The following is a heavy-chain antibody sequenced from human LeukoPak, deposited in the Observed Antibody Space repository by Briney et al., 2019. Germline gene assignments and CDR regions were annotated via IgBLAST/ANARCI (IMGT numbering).Heavy chain of an antibody. D-gene: IGHD6-13*01. CDR3: ASGCMAAAGTVQESLDY. CDR2: TKQDGSEK. J-gene: IGHJ4*02. CDR1: GFTFSSYW. V-gene: IGHV3-7*01. Sequence: GGSLRLACAASGFTFSSYWMSWVRQAPGKGLEWVANTKQDGSEKYDVDYVKGRFSISRDNAKNSLCLQINSLRAEHTAMYYCASGCMAAAGTVQESLDYWGQGTVVSVSS.